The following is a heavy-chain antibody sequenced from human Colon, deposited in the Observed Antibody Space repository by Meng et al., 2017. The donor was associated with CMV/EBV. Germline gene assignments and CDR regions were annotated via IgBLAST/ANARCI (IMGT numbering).Heavy chain of an antibody. Sequence: GESLKISCAASGFSFRSYGMSWIRQAPGRGLEWVSFISSSSDISYADSVKGRFTIFRDSAQKLLYLEMIGRRVEDTAVYYCARVRLPGAYHDSDGSPIKNWFDPWGQGTLVTIS. J-gene: IGHJ5*02. CDR3: ARVRLPGAYHDSDGSPIKNWFDP. D-gene: IGHD3-22*01. CDR1: GFSFRSYG. V-gene: IGHV3-21*01. CDR2: ISSSSDI.